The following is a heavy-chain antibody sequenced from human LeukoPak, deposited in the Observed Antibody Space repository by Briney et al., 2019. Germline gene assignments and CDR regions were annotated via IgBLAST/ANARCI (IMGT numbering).Heavy chain of an antibody. CDR2: ISSSSSYI. CDR3: ARDRYSNYPNDY. Sequence: TGGSLRLSCAASGFTFSSFSMNWVRQAPGKGLEWVSSISSSSSYIYYADSVKGRFTISRDNAKNSLYLQMNSLRAEDTAVYYCARDRYSNYPNDYWGQGTLVTVSS. D-gene: IGHD4-11*01. CDR1: GFTFSSFS. V-gene: IGHV3-21*01. J-gene: IGHJ4*02.